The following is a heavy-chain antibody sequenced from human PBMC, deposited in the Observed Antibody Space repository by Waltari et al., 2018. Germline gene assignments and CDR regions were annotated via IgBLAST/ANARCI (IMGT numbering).Heavy chain of an antibody. D-gene: IGHD1-26*01. J-gene: IGHJ4*02. CDR1: GDSMSSTDC. Sequence: QLQLQESGPGLVKPSGPLSLTCDVSGDSMSSTDCWSWVRQSPQRGLEWVGQVRGDGKSNYNPSFASRVTISLDTSKNQFSLNLNFATAADTAMYYCARDRGRGLYLDTWGPGTPVTVSP. V-gene: IGHV4-4*02. CDR2: VRGDGKS. CDR3: ARDRGRGLYLDT.